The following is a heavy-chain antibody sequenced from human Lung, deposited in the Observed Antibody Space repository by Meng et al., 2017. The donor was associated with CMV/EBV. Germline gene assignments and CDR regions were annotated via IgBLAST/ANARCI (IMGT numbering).Heavy chain of an antibody. CDR3: ARDRNQLLLGGVFDY. J-gene: IGHJ4*02. V-gene: IGHV3-30*04. CDR1: GFIFNSYA. D-gene: IGHD2-2*01. Sequence: GESXKISCAASGFIFNSYAMHWVRQAPGKGLECVAIISYDGSNKYYVDSVKGRFIISRDKSKNTLYLQMNSLRAEDTAVYYCARDRNQLLLGGVFDYWGQGTXVTVSS. CDR2: ISYDGSNK.